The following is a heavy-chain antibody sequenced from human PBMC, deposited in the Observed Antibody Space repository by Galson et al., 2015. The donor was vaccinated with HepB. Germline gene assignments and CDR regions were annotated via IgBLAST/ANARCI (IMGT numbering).Heavy chain of an antibody. CDR1: GFTFSSYS. Sequence: SLRLSCAASGFTFSSYSMNWVRQAPGKGLEWVSSISSSSSYIYYADSVKGRFTISRDNAKNSLYLQMNSLRAEDTAVYYCARDRSGTTKLYYGMDVWGQGTTVTVSS. D-gene: IGHD1-7*01. J-gene: IGHJ6*02. CDR3: ARDRSGTTKLYYGMDV. V-gene: IGHV3-21*01. CDR2: ISSSSSYI.